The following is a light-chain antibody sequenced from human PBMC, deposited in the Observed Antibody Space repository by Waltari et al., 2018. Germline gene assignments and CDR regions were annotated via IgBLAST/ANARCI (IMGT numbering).Light chain of an antibody. J-gene: IGLJ2*01. CDR1: KIGTQR. CDR2: DDT. V-gene: IGLV3-21*02. CDR3: QVWDSTSDPL. Sequence: SYVVTQPPSVSVAPGQTARINCSGDKIGTQRFNWYQQKPGQAPVLVMYDDTDRPSGIPERFSGSSSGNAATLTIRRVEAGDEADYYSQVWDSTSDPLFGVGTKLTVL.